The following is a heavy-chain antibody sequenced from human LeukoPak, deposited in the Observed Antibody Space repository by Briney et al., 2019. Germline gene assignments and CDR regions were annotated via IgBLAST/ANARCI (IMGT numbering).Heavy chain of an antibody. V-gene: IGHV3-23*01. J-gene: IGHJ5*02. CDR2: IRSNGGDT. CDR3: AKGGYTTCLDP. D-gene: IGHD5-12*01. CDR1: GFTFREYS. Sequence: GGSLRLSCAASGFTFREYSISWVRQAPGKGLEWVSNIRSNGGDTYYTDSVKGRFTISRDNSKNTLYLEMNSLRAGDTAVYYCAKGGYTTCLDPGVQGTLVTVSS.